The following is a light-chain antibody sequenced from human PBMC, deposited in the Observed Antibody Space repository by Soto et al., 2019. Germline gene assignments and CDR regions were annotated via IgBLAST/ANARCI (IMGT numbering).Light chain of an antibody. CDR2: GNS. V-gene: IGLV1-40*01. Sequence: QSVLTQPPSVSGAPGRRVTISGTGSGSNIGANYGVHWYQHLPGPAPKLLIYGNSYRPSGVPDRFSGSKSGTSASLAITGLQAEDEADYYCQSYDSSLSCVVFGGGTKLTVL. CDR3: QSYDSSLSCVV. CDR1: GSNIGANYG. J-gene: IGLJ2*01.